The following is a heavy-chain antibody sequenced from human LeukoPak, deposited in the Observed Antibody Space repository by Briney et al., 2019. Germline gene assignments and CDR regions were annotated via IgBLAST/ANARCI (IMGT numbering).Heavy chain of an antibody. CDR1: GFTFSSNV. Sequence: PGGSLRLSCAASGFTFSSNVMSWVRQAPGKGLEWVSAISDSGGRTYYADSVKGRFTISRDNSKNTLYLQMNSLRAEDTAVYYCARGGATYWYFDLWGRGTLVTVSS. CDR2: ISDSGGRT. D-gene: IGHD1-26*01. J-gene: IGHJ2*01. V-gene: IGHV3-23*01. CDR3: ARGGATYWYFDL.